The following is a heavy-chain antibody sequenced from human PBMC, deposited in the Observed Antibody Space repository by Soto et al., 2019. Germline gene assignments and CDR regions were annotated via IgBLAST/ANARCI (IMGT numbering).Heavy chain of an antibody. V-gene: IGHV3-30*18. CDR3: AKDRRKVVVAAPFDY. D-gene: IGHD2-15*01. CDR2: ISYDGSKK. J-gene: IGHJ4*02. Sequence: QVQLVESGGGVVQPGRSLRLSCAASGFTFSSYVMHWVRQAPGKGLEWVAVISYDGSKKYYADSVKGRYTISRDNSKNTLYLPMISLRAEDTAVYDCAKDRRKVVVAAPFDYRCQRTLVNVSS. CDR1: GFTFSSYV.